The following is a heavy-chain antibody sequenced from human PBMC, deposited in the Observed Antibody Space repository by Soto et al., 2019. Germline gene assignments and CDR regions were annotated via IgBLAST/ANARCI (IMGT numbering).Heavy chain of an antibody. J-gene: IGHJ4*02. CDR3: AKDKGVFNWATSYFDY. CDR2: TSYDGNNE. Sequence: PGGSLRLSCAASGFTFSNYAMHWVRQAQGKGLEWLVLTSYDGNNEYYTDSVKGRFTISRDNSKNTLFLQMNSPRPEDTAVYYCAKDKGVFNWATSYFDYWGQGALVTVSS. D-gene: IGHD1-1*01. V-gene: IGHV3-30*18. CDR1: GFTFSNYA.